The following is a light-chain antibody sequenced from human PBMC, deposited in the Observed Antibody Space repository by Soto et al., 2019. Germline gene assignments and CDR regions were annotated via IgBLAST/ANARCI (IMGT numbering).Light chain of an antibody. J-gene: IGKJ4*01. V-gene: IGKV3-11*01. CDR2: DAS. CDR3: QQRSNWPLT. Sequence: EIVLTQSPATLSLSPGERATLSCRASQSVSIYVAWYQQKPGQAPRLLIYDASNRATGIPARFSGSGSETDFTLTISRLEPEDFALYYCQQRSNWPLTFGGGTKVDIK. CDR1: QSVSIY.